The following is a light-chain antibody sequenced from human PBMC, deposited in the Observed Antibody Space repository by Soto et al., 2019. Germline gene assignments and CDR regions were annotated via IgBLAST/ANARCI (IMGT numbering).Light chain of an antibody. CDR1: QTVSNN. V-gene: IGKV3-15*01. Sequence: EIVMTQSPVTLSASPGERATLSCRASQTVSNNLAWYQQKPGQTPRLLIYGASTRAPGIPARFTGSGSGTEFTLTISSLQSEDFAVYYCQPYNNRPPWTFDQAPSVDIK. J-gene: IGKJ1*01. CDR2: GAS. CDR3: QPYNNRPPWT.